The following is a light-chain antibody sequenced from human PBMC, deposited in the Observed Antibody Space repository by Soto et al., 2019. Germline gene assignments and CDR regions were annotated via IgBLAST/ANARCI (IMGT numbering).Light chain of an antibody. J-gene: IGLJ2*01. CDR3: SSYTSSSPLV. CDR2: EVS. CDR1: SSDVGGYNY. V-gene: IGLV2-14*01. Sequence: QSALTQPASVSGSPGQSITISCTGTSSDVGGYNYVSWYQQHPGKAPKLMIYEVSNRPSGVSNRFSGSKSGNTASLTISGLQAEDEADYYCSSYTSSSPLVFGRGTKLTVL.